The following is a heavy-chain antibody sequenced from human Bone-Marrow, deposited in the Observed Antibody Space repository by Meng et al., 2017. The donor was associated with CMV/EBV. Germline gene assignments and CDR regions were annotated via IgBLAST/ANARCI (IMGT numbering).Heavy chain of an antibody. J-gene: IGHJ2*01. D-gene: IGHD2-2*02. Sequence: YYMQWVRQAPGQGLKWMGWHNPHSGGTNYAQKFQGRVTMTRDTSISTAYMELSRLRSDDTAVYYCARMKIGYCSSTSCYTVAWYFDLWGRGTLVTVSS. CDR1: YY. CDR2: HNPHSGGT. V-gene: IGHV1-2*02. CDR3: ARMKIGYCSSTSCYTVAWYFDL.